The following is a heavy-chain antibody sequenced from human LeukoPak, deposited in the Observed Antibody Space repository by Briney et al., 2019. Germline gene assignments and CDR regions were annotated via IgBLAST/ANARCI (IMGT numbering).Heavy chain of an antibody. Sequence: GRSLRLSCAASGFTFSSYAMHWVRQAPGKGLERVAVISYDGSNKYYADSVKGRFTISRDNSKNTLYLQMNSLRAEDTAVYYCASSRREYSSSSALDYWGQGTLVTVSS. J-gene: IGHJ4*02. CDR1: GFTFSSYA. CDR3: ASSRREYSSSSALDY. CDR2: ISYDGSNK. V-gene: IGHV3-30*04. D-gene: IGHD6-6*01.